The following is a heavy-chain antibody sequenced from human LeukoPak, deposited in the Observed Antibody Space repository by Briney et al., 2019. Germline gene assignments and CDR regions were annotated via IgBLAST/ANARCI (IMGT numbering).Heavy chain of an antibody. Sequence: ASVRVSCKASGYTFTSYYMHWVRQAPGQGLEWMGIINPSGGSTSYAQKFQGRVTITRNTSISTAYMELSSLRSEDTAVYYCARGNYDSSGYYPLYYYYYYMDVWGKGTTVTVSS. CDR1: GYTFTSYY. CDR3: ARGNYDSSGYYPLYYYYYYMDV. D-gene: IGHD3-22*01. J-gene: IGHJ6*03. V-gene: IGHV1-46*01. CDR2: INPSGGST.